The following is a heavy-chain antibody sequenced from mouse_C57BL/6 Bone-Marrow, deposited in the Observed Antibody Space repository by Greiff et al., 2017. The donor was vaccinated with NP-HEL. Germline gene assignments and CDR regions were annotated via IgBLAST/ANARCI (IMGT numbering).Heavy chain of an antibody. V-gene: IGHV1-63*01. J-gene: IGHJ4*01. CDR3: ALLRNYYAMDY. Sequence: VQRVESGAELVRPGTSVKMSCKASGYTFTNYWIGWAKQRPGHGLEWIGDIYPGGGYTNYNEKFKGKATLTADKSSSTAYMQFSSLTSEDSAIYYCALLRNYYAMDYWGQGTSVTVSS. CDR2: IYPGGGYT. CDR1: GYTFTNYW. D-gene: IGHD1-1*01.